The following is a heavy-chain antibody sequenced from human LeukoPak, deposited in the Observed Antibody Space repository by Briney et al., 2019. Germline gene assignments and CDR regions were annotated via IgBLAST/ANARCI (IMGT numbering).Heavy chain of an antibody. V-gene: IGHV3-7*01. Sequence: GGSLRLSCAASGFTFSDYWMSWVRQAPGKGLEWVANIKQYGSEKYYVDSVKGRFTIYRDNANNSLYLQMNRLRAEDTAVYYCARGDYYDSSGFYHDAFDIWGQGTMVTVSS. J-gene: IGHJ3*02. CDR3: ARGDYYDSSGFYHDAFDI. D-gene: IGHD3-22*01. CDR1: GFTFSDYW. CDR2: IKQYGSEK.